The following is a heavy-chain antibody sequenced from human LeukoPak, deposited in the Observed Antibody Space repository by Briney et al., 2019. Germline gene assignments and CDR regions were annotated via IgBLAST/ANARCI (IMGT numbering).Heavy chain of an antibody. CDR3: AKEPGGCSSTSSPCYYNMDV. D-gene: IGHD2-2*01. Sequence: PGGPLSPSVAASGFTFSSYPRSGLRQPPGKGLEWFSAFIGSGGSTYYADSVKGRFTISRDNSKNTLYLQMNSLRAEDTAVYYCAKEPGGCSSTSSPCYYNMDVWGKGTTVTVSS. CDR2: FIGSGGST. J-gene: IGHJ6*03. V-gene: IGHV3-23*01. CDR1: GFTFSSYP.